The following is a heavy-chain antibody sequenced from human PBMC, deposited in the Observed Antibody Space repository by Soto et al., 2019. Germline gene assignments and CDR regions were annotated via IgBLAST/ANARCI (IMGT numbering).Heavy chain of an antibody. CDR3: ARDCSGGSCDDY. D-gene: IGHD2-15*01. J-gene: IGHJ4*02. CDR2: ISSSSSYI. CDR1: GFTFSSYS. Sequence: ESGGGLVKPGGSLRLSCAASGFTFSSYSMNWVRQAPGKGLEWVSSISSSSSYIYYADSVKGRFTISRDNAKNSLYLQMNSLRAEDTAVYYCARDCSGGSCDDYWGQGTLVTVSS. V-gene: IGHV3-21*01.